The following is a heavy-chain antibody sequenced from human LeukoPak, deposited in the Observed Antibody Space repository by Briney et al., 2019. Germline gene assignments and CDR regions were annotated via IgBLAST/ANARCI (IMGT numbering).Heavy chain of an antibody. CDR3: ARAPDIVATILKYPWFDP. J-gene: IGHJ5*02. V-gene: IGHV3-53*01. Sequence: GGSLRLSCAASGFLVSDNYMSWVRQAPGQGLEWVSVIYSGGSTYYADSVKGRFTISRDNAKNSLYLQMNSLRAEDTAVYYCARAPDIVATILKYPWFDPWGQGTLVTVSS. CDR2: IYSGGST. CDR1: GFLVSDNY. D-gene: IGHD5-12*01.